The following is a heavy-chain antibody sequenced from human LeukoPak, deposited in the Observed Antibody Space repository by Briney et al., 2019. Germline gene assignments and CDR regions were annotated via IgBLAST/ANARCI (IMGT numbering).Heavy chain of an antibody. Sequence: SETLSLTCTVSGGSISSYYWSWIRQTPGKGLEWIGCIKYSGNTDYSPSLKSRLTISVDTSKNQFSLRLRSVTAADTAVYYCARSSGWSFFDCWGQGSLVTVSS. D-gene: IGHD6-19*01. V-gene: IGHV4-59*01. CDR3: ARSSGWSFFDC. CDR2: IKYSGNT. J-gene: IGHJ4*02. CDR1: GGSISSYY.